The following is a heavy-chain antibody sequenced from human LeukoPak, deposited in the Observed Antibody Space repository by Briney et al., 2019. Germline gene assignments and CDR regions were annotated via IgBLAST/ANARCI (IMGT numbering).Heavy chain of an antibody. CDR3: ARDLDYYGSGSFFNI. V-gene: IGHV1-2*02. CDR2: INPNSGGT. J-gene: IGHJ3*02. Sequence: ASVKVSCKASGYTFIGYYMHWVRQAPGQGLEWMGWINPNSGGTNYAQKFQGRVTMTRDTSISTAYMELSRLRSDGTAVYYCARDLDYYGSGSFFNIWGQGTMVTVSS. CDR1: GYTFIGYY. D-gene: IGHD3-10*01.